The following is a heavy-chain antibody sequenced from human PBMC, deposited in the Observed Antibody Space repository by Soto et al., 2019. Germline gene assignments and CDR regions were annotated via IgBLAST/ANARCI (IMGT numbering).Heavy chain of an antibody. V-gene: IGHV3-23*01. CDR3: AKDLIAQQLVSYYFYYGMDV. CDR1: GFTFSSYA. D-gene: IGHD6-13*01. CDR2: ISGSGGST. J-gene: IGHJ6*02. Sequence: EVQLLESGGGLVQPGGSLRLSCAASGFTFSSYAMSWVRQAPGKGLEWVSAISGSGGSTYYADSVKGRFTISRDNSKNTLYLQMNSLRAEDTAVYSCAKDLIAQQLVSYYFYYGMDVWGQGTTVTVSS.